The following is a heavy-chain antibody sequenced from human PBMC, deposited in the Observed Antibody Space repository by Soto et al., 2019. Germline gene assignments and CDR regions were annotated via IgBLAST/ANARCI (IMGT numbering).Heavy chain of an antibody. Sequence: SETLSLTCTVSGGSISSSSYYWGWIRQPPGKGLEWIGSIYYSGSTYYNPSLKSRVTISVDTSKNQFSLKLSSVTAADTAVYYCARRWGRTFDYWGQGTLVTVSS. CDR1: GGSISSSSYY. CDR3: ARRWGRTFDY. D-gene: IGHD7-27*01. V-gene: IGHV4-39*01. J-gene: IGHJ4*02. CDR2: IYYSGST.